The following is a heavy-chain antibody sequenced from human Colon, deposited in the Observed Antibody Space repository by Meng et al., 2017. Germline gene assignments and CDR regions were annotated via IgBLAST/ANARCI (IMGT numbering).Heavy chain of an antibody. Sequence: VQLREVGPGLVKPSQTLSLTCNVSGDSITSGGYYWSWIRQHPGKGLEWIGYIDHSGTTYDNPSLKTRLTMSVDTSKNQFSLKLTSVTAADTAVYYCARVVSLVVKGNWFDSWGQGTLVTVSS. CDR2: IDHSGTT. CDR3: ARVVSLVVKGNWFDS. D-gene: IGHD2-15*01. J-gene: IGHJ5*01. V-gene: IGHV4-31*03. CDR1: GDSITSGGYY.